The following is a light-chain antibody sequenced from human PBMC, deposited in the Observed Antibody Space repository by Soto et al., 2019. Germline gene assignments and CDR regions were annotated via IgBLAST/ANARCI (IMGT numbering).Light chain of an antibody. J-gene: IGKJ2*01. CDR3: QQYNTYLLYT. Sequence: DIQMTQSPSTLSASVGDRVIITCRASQSISSWLAWYQQKPGKAPKLLIYKASSLESGVPSRFSGSGSGTEFTLTISSLQPDDFATYYCQQYNTYLLYTFGQGTKLEIK. CDR1: QSISSW. CDR2: KAS. V-gene: IGKV1-5*03.